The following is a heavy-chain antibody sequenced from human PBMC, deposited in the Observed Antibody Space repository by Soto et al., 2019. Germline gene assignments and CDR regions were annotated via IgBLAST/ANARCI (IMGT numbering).Heavy chain of an antibody. CDR2: MNPNSGNT. V-gene: IGHV1-8*01. CDR3: ARGLLASVHRQWYYYDGMDV. Sequence: QVQLVQSGAEVKKPGASVKVSCKASGYTFTSYDINWVRQATGQGLEWMGWMNPNSGNTGYAQKFQGRVTMTRNTSISTAYMELSSLGSEDTAVYYCARGLLASVHRQWYYYDGMDVWGQGTTVTVSS. CDR1: GYTFTSYD. J-gene: IGHJ6*02. D-gene: IGHD1-1*01.